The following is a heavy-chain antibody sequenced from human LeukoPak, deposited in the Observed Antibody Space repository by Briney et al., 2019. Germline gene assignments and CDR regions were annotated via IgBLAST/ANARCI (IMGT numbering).Heavy chain of an antibody. V-gene: IGHV3-30*18. CDR1: GFTFSTYG. CDR3: AKEFNRGLPDY. Sequence: GGSLRLSCAASGFTFSTYGMHWVRQAPGKGLEWVAVISYDGSNEYYADSVKGRFTISRDNSENTLYLQMSSLRAEDTAVYYCAKEFNRGLPDYWGQGTLVTVPS. CDR2: ISYDGSNE. J-gene: IGHJ4*02. D-gene: IGHD2-21*01.